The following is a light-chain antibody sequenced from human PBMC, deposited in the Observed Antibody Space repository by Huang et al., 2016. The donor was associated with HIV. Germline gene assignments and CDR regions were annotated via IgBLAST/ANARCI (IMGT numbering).Light chain of an antibody. V-gene: IGKV3D-20*01. CDR2: DAS. CDR1: QTITKNY. J-gene: IGKJ4*01. CDR3: HQYGSSPLT. Sequence: PGERATLSCGASQTITKNYLAWYQQKPGLAPRLLIYDASTRATGIPDRFSGRGSGTDFTLTINTLEPEDFAVYYCHQYGSSPLTFGGGTKVEIK.